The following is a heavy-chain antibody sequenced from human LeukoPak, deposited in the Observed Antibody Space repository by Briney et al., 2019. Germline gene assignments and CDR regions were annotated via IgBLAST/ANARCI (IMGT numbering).Heavy chain of an antibody. CDR2: ITSSSSYI. V-gene: IGHV3-21*01. J-gene: IGHJ5*02. D-gene: IGHD2-2*02. CDR3: ARLYVPPASFDP. Sequence: PGGSLRLSCAASGFTFSSYTMNWVRQAPGKGLEWVSSITSSSSYIYYADSVKGRFTISRDNAKNSLCLQMNSLRAEDTAVYYCARLYVPPASFDPWGQGTLVTVSS. CDR1: GFTFSSYT.